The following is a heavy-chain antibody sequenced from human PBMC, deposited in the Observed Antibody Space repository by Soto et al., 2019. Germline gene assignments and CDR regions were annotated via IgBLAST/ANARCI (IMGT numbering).Heavy chain of an antibody. CDR3: ARDRCYDGTCYSASDS. CDR1: VFSFSTYN. Sequence: VGSLRLSCASSVFSFSTYNMDWVRHSPGKGPEWIAYISTTSFTIYYADSVKGRFTISRDNDRNSLYLEMNSLRDEDTAVYYCARDRCYDGTCYSASDSWGQGTLVTVSS. J-gene: IGHJ5*01. CDR2: ISTTSFTI. D-gene: IGHD2-15*01. V-gene: IGHV3-48*02.